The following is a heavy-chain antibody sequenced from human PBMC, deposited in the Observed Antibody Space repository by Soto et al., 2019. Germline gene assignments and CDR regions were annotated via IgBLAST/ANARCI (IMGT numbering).Heavy chain of an antibody. D-gene: IGHD1-26*01. CDR1: KFTFSSYW. CDR3: VRGASGSYDCSDP. J-gene: IGHJ5*02. Sequence: EVQLVESGGGLVQPGGSLRLSCAASKFTFSSYWMHWVRQAPGKGLVWVSRINTDGSRTTYADSVKGRFTISRDNAKNTAFLQMDSLRPEDTAMYYCVRGASGSYDCSDPWCHGTLVTVSP. CDR2: INTDGSRT. V-gene: IGHV3-74*01.